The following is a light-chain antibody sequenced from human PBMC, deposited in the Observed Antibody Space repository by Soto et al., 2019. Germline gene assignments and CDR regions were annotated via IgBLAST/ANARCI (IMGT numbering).Light chain of an antibody. J-gene: IGLJ1*01. Sequence: QSVLTQPASVSGSPGQSITISCTGTSSDIGGYNYVSWYQQHPGEAPKLVIYEVTNRPSGVSNRFSGSKSGNTAYLTISGLQGDDKADYYCCSKTSTITYVFGSGTKVTVL. CDR1: SSDIGGYNY. CDR3: CSKTSTITYV. CDR2: EVT. V-gene: IGLV2-14*01.